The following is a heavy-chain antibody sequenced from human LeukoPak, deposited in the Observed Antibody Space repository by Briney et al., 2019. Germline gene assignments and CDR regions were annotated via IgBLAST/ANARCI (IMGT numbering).Heavy chain of an antibody. J-gene: IGHJ4*02. Sequence: GESLKISCKASGCSFTTHWIGWVRQKPGKGLEWMGIIYPGDSDTRYSPSFQGQVTISADKSISTAYLQWSGLKASDTAMYYCARRLKGGYSFDYWGQGTLVTVSS. CDR3: ARRLKGGYSFDY. D-gene: IGHD5-18*01. CDR2: IYPGDSDT. V-gene: IGHV5-51*01. CDR1: GCSFTTHW.